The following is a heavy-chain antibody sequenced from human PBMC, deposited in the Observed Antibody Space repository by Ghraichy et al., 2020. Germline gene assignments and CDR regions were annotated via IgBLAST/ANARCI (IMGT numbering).Heavy chain of an antibody. CDR1: GFTFSTYW. D-gene: IGHD3-16*01. CDR3: AVGGVITYYYGMDF. V-gene: IGHV3-74*03. Sequence: GGSLRLSCAASGFTFSTYWMHWVCQAPGKGLVWVSRINSDGSSTMYADSVKGRFTISRDNAQKTLYLQMNSLRAEDTAVYYCAVGGVITYYYGMDFWGQGTTVTVSS. J-gene: IGHJ6*02. CDR2: INSDGSST.